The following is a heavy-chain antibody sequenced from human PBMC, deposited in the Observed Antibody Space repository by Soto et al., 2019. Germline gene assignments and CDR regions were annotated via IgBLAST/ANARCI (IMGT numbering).Heavy chain of an antibody. J-gene: IGHJ4*01. CDR3: TTDSYSSIIVVRFDY. CDR2: IKSKTDGGIP. Sequence: WGSPRLSFSAPCFPFINTSVKRVRPAPREALEWVGRIKSKTDGGIPDYAAPVKGRFAISRDGSKNMVYLQMNSLKTEDTGIYYCTTDSYSSIIVVRFDYWGHGTLVTVSS. CDR1: CFPFINTS. D-gene: IGHD3-22*01. V-gene: IGHV3-15*07.